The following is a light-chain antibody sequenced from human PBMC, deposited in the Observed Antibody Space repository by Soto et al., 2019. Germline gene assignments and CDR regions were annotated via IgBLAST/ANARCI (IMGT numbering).Light chain of an antibody. Sequence: DIVLTQSPATLSLSPGVRATLSCGASQSVSDSHLAWYQQKPGLAPRLLIYDASSRATGIPDWFSGSGSGTDFILTISSLDLEYFAVYYCQQYGNSPITFVQGTRLEIK. V-gene: IGKV3D-20*01. CDR2: DAS. CDR1: QSVSDSH. J-gene: IGKJ5*01. CDR3: QQYGNSPIT.